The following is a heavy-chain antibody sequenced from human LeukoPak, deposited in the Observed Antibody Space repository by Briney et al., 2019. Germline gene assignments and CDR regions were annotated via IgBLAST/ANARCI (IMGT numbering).Heavy chain of an antibody. CDR3: AKDALISYRGAWSQSDY. CDR2: INGSGGST. CDR1: GFTFSSYT. D-gene: IGHD2/OR15-2a*01. Sequence: GGSLRLSCAASGFTFSSYTMSWVRQVPGKGLEWLSGINGSGGSTYYADSVKGRFTISRDNSKNTLYLQMNRLRAEDTAIYYCAKDALISYRGAWSQSDYWGQGTLVTVSS. J-gene: IGHJ4*02. V-gene: IGHV3-23*01.